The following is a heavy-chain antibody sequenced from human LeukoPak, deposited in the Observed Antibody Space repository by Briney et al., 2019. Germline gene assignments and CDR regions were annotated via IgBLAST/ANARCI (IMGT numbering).Heavy chain of an antibody. CDR1: GGSISSYY. V-gene: IGHV4-39*01. Sequence: SETLSLTCTVSGGSISSYYWGWIRQPAGKGLEWIGSVSYSGSTYYNPSLKSRVTISVDTSKNQFSLKLSSVTAADTAVYYCASTSTWYGSGIDNWGQGTTVTVSS. CDR2: VSYSGST. J-gene: IGHJ6*02. CDR3: ASTSTWYGSGIDN. D-gene: IGHD6-13*01.